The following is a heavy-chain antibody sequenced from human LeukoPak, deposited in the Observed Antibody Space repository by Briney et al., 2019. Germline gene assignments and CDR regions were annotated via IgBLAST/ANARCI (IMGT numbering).Heavy chain of an antibody. Sequence: GRSLRLSCAASGFTFSSYGMHWVRQAPGKGLEWVAVISYDGSNKYYADSVKGRFTISRDNAKNSLYLQMNSLRDEDTAVYYCARGTNLDYWGQGTLVTVSS. CDR1: GFTFSSYG. J-gene: IGHJ4*02. CDR3: ARGTNLDY. CDR2: ISYDGSNK. V-gene: IGHV3-30*03.